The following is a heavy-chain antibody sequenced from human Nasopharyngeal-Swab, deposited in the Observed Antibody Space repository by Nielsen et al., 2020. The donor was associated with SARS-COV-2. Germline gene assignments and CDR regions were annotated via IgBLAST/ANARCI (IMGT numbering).Heavy chain of an antibody. V-gene: IGHV4-59*01. CDR3: ARGGPGLELFSRFDP. Sequence: WIRQPQGKGLEWIGYIYYSGSTNYNPSLKSRVTISVDTSKNQFSLKQSSVTAADTAVYYCARGGPGLELFSRFDPWGQGTLVTVSS. CDR2: IYYSGST. J-gene: IGHJ5*02. D-gene: IGHD1-7*01.